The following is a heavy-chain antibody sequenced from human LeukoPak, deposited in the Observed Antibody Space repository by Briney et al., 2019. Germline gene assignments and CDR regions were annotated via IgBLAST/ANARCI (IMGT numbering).Heavy chain of an antibody. D-gene: IGHD3-22*01. CDR2: IYSDNT. J-gene: IGHJ4*02. V-gene: IGHV3-53*01. Sequence: GGSKRLSCTVSGFTVSSNSMSWIRQAPGKGLEWVSFIYSDNTHYSDSANGRFTISRDNAKNTLYLQMNSLRAEDTAVYYCLGKDYYDSSMHYWGQGTLVTVSS. CDR1: GFTVSSNS. CDR3: LGKDYYDSSMHY.